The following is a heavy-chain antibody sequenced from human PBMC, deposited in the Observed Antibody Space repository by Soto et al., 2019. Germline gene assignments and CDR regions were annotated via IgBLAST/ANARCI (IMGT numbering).Heavy chain of an antibody. CDR1: GGSFSPNY. Sequence: SETLSLTCTVSGGSFSPNYWAWIRQPPGKGLEWIGYIDYSGSTNYNPSLKSRVTISVDTSKNQFSLKLSSVTAADRAVYYGVRDPLGGTTMFLWYFHLWARGTLVTASS. CDR2: IDYSGST. J-gene: IGHJ2*01. CDR3: VRDPLGGTTMFLWYFHL. D-gene: IGHD1-1*01. V-gene: IGHV4-59*01.